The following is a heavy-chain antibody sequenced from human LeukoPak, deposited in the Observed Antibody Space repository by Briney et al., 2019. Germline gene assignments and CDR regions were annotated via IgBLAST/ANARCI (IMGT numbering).Heavy chain of an antibody. J-gene: IGHJ4*02. CDR3: ARRFSGSYSILFDY. V-gene: IGHV4-59*01. D-gene: IGHD1-26*01. Sequence: PSETLSLTCTVSGGSISSYYWSWIRQPPGKGLEWIGYIYYSGSTNYNPSRKSRVTISVDTSKNQFSLKLSSVTAADTAVYYCARRFSGSYSILFDYWGQGTLVTVSS. CDR1: GGSISSYY. CDR2: IYYSGST.